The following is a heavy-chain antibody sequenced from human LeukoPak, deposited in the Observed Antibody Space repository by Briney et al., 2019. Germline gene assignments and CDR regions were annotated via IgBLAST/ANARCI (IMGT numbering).Heavy chain of an antibody. J-gene: IGHJ4*02. V-gene: IGHV3-21*01. D-gene: IGHD6-6*01. CDR3: ARDCSMATRLWTPTDY. CDR2: ISSSSSYI. CDR1: GFTFSTYS. Sequence: GGSLRLSCAASGFTFSTYSMNWVRQAPGKGLEWVSSISSSSSYIYYADSVKGRFTISRDNARNSLYLQMNSLRAEDTAVYYCARDCSMATRLWTPTDYWGQGTLVTVSS.